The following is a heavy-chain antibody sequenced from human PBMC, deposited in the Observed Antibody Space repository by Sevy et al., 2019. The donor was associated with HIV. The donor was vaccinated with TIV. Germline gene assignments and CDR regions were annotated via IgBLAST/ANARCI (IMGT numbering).Heavy chain of an antibody. Sequence: GGSLRLSCAASGFTVSNNYMSWVRQAPGKGLEWISVIYSGETTYYAESVKGRFTISRDTSKNTLYLQMNNLRADDTAVYYCVRDRGDYDYIWGSSWGQRTLVTVSS. CDR1: GFTVSNNY. CDR3: VRDRGDYDYIWGSS. D-gene: IGHD3-16*01. J-gene: IGHJ5*02. V-gene: IGHV3-53*01. CDR2: IYSGETT.